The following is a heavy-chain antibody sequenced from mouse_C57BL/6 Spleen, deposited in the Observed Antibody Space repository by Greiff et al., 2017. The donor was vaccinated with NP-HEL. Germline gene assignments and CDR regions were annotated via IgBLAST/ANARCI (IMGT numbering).Heavy chain of an antibody. V-gene: IGHV5-9-1*02. J-gene: IGHJ3*01. CDR1: GFTFSSYA. Sequence: DVMLVESGEGLVKPGGSLKLSCAASGFTFSSYAMSWVRQTPEKRLEWVAYISSGGDYIYYADTVKGRFTISRDNARNTLYLQMSSLKSEDTAMYYCTREDYYGSSYWCAYWGQGTLVTVSA. CDR2: ISSGGDYI. CDR3: TREDYYGSSYWCAY. D-gene: IGHD1-1*01.